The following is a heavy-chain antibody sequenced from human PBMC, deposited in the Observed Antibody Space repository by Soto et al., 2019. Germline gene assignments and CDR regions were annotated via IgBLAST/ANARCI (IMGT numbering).Heavy chain of an antibody. Sequence: QVHLVQSGAEVKKPGASVKVSCKGSGYTFTSYGITWVRQAPGQGLEWMGWISAHNGNTNYAQKSQGRVSVTRATSTSTADMELRSLGSDDPAVYYCARGRQGDYWGQGALVTVSS. J-gene: IGHJ4*02. CDR3: ARGRQGDY. CDR2: ISAHNGNT. CDR1: GYTFTSYG. V-gene: IGHV1-18*01.